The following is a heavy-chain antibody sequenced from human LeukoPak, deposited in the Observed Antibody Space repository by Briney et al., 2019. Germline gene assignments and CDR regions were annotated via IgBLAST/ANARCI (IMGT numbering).Heavy chain of an antibody. D-gene: IGHD2-2*01. V-gene: IGHV1-69*13. CDR3: ARGGNVVVPAALFPVGYYYYMDV. CDR1: RGTFSSYA. CDR2: IIPIFGTA. J-gene: IGHJ6*03. Sequence: SVKVSCKASRGTFSSYAISWVRQAPGQGLEWMGGIIPIFGTANYAQKFQGRVTITADESTSTAYMELSSLRSEDTAVYYCARGGNVVVPAALFPVGYYYYMDVWGKGTTVTVSS.